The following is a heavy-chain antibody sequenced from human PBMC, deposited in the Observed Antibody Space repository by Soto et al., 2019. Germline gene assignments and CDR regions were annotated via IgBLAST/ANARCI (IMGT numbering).Heavy chain of an antibody. CDR3: ARAHAYRNYYYYGMDV. CDR2: ISYDGSNK. V-gene: IGHV3-30-3*01. Sequence: QVQLVESGGGVVQPGRSLRLSCAASGFTFSSYAMHWVRQAPGKGLEWVAVISYDGSNKYYADSVKGRFTISRDNSKNTLYLKMNRLRAEDTAVYYCARAHAYRNYYYYGMDVWGQGTTVTVSS. CDR1: GFTFSSYA. D-gene: IGHD2-2*01. J-gene: IGHJ6*02.